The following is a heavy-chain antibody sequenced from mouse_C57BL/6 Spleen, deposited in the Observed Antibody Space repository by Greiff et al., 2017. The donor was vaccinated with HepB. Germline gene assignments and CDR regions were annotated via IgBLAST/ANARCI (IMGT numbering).Heavy chain of an antibody. D-gene: IGHD2-5*01. Sequence: VQLQQPGAELVMPGASVKLSCKASGYTFTSYWMHWVKQRPGQGLEWIGEIDPSDSYTNYNQKFKGKSTLTVDKSSSTAYMQLSSLTSEDSAVYYCARSYSNYGDYWGQGTSVTVSS. J-gene: IGHJ4*01. CDR3: ARSYSNYGDY. CDR2: IDPSDSYT. V-gene: IGHV1-69*01. CDR1: GYTFTSYW.